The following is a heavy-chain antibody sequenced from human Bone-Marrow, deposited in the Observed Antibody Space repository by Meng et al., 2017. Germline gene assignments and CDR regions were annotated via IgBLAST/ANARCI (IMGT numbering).Heavy chain of an antibody. Sequence: GGSLRLSCAASGFIFSSYAMHWVRQAPGKGLEWVALISYHGSKDYYADSVKGRFTISRDNSQNTLYLQMNSLRAEDTAVYYCARVSIDWLDGDPSPIYYGMDVWGQGTTVTVSS. CDR2: ISYHGSKD. CDR1: GFIFSSYA. CDR3: ARVSIDWLDGDPSPIYYGMDV. V-gene: IGHV3-30*01. D-gene: IGHD4-17*01. J-gene: IGHJ6*02.